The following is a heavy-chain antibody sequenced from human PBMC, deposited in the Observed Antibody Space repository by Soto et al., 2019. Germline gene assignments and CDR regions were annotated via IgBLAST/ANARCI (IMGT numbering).Heavy chain of an antibody. CDR3: ARGKYSSGWTYFDY. Sequence: SVKVSCKASGGTFSSYAISWVRQAPGQGLEWMGGIIPIFGTANYAQKFQGRVTITADESTSTAYMELSSLRSEDTAVYYCARGKYSSGWTYFDYWGHGTQVTVSS. V-gene: IGHV1-69*13. CDR1: GGTFSSYA. D-gene: IGHD6-19*01. J-gene: IGHJ4*01. CDR2: IIPIFGTA.